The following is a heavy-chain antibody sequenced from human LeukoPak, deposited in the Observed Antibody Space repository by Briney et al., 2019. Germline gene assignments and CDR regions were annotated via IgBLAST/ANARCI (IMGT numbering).Heavy chain of an antibody. D-gene: IGHD6-13*01. CDR1: GFTVSSYG. J-gene: IGHJ3*01. CDR2: FSATDGSA. V-gene: IGHV3-23*01. CDR3: AKARIAAAGTGAFDV. Sequence: GGSLRLSCAASGFTVSSYGMTWVRLAPGKGLEWVSDFSATDGSAQYAESVKGRFTISRDNSKNSLYLQMNSLRDEDTAVYYCAKARIAAAGTGAFDVWGQGTMVTVSS.